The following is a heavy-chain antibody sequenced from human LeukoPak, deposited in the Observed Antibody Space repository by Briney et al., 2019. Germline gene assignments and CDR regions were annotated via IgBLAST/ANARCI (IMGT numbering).Heavy chain of an antibody. CDR3: ARERLVVMSLGWFDP. J-gene: IGHJ5*02. V-gene: IGHV4-39*07. CDR2: IYYSGST. CDR1: GFTFSSYA. D-gene: IGHD3-22*01. Sequence: GSLRLSCAASGFTFSSYAMSWVRQAPGKGLEWIGSIYYSGSTYYNPSLKSRVTISVDTSRNQFSLKLSSVTAADTAVYYCARERLVVMSLGWFDPWGQGTLVTVSS.